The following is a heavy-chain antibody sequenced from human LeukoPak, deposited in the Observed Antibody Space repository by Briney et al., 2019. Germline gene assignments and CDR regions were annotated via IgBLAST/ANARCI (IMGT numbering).Heavy chain of an antibody. J-gene: IGHJ4*02. V-gene: IGHV4-61*01. D-gene: IGHD1-14*01. CDR3: ARDDSATELDY. CDR1: GGSISSSSYY. Sequence: SETLSLTCTVSGGSISSSSYYWSWIRQPPGKGLEWIGYIYYSGSTNYNPSLKSRVTISVDTSKNQFSLKLSSVTAADTAVYYCARDDSATELDYWGQGTLVTVSS. CDR2: IYYSGST.